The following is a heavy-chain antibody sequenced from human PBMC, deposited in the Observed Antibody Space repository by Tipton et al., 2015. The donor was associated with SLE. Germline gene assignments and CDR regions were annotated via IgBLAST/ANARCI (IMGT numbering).Heavy chain of an antibody. CDR3: AAGYCTSTTCYEYFGMDV. CDR1: GFTFSSYA. Sequence: SLRLSCAAPGFTFSSYAMHWVRQAPGKGLEWVAFISYDGSNTYYADSVKGRFTISRDNSKDTLSLQMHSLRAEDTAVYYCAAGYCTSTTCYEYFGMDVWGHGTTVTVSS. D-gene: IGHD2-2*01. CDR2: ISYDGSNT. J-gene: IGHJ6*02. V-gene: IGHV3-30*04.